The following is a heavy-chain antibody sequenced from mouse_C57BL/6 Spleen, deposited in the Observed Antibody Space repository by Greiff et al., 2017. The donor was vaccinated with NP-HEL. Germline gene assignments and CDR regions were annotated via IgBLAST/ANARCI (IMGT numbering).Heavy chain of an antibody. D-gene: IGHD1-1*01. Sequence: VQLQQSGAELARPGASVKMSCKASGYTFTSYTMHWVKQRPGQGLEWIGYINPSSGYTKYNQKFKDKATLTADKSSSTAYMQLSSLTSEDSAVYYWASTTVVPFAYWGQGTLVTVSA. CDR1: GYTFTSYT. CDR2: INPSSGYT. CDR3: ASTTVVPFAY. J-gene: IGHJ3*01. V-gene: IGHV1-4*01.